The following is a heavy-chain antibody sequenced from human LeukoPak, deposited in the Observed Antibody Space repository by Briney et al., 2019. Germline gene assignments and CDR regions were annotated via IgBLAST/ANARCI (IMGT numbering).Heavy chain of an antibody. D-gene: IGHD2-21*01. CDR1: GGSISSGDYY. Sequence: SQTLSLTCTVSGGSISSGDYYWSWIRRPPGKGLEWIGYIYYSGSTYYHPSLKSRVTISVDTSKNQFSLKLSSVTAADTAVYYCARVHVVVIAIGYWGQGTLVTVSS. J-gene: IGHJ4*02. CDR2: IYYSGST. CDR3: ARVHVVVIAIGY. V-gene: IGHV4-30-4*08.